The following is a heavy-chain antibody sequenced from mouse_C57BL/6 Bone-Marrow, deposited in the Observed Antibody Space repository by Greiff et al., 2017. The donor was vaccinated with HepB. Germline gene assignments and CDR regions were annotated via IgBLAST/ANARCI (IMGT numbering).Heavy chain of an antibody. J-gene: IGHJ4*01. CDR3: TLITTVVAYYYAMDY. CDR2: IDPENGDT. V-gene: IGHV14-4*01. D-gene: IGHD1-1*01. Sequence: EVHLVESGAELVRPGASVKLSCTASGFNIKDDYMHWVKQRPEQGLEWIGWIDPENGDTEYASKFQGKATITADTSSNTAYLQLSSLTSEDTAVYYCTLITTVVAYYYAMDYWGQGTSVTVSS. CDR1: GFNIKDDY.